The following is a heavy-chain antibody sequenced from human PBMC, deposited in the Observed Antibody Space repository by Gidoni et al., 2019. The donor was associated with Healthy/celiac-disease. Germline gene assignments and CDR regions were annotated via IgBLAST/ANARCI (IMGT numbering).Heavy chain of an antibody. CDR2: ISSSSSYI. V-gene: IGHV3-21*01. J-gene: IGHJ4*02. D-gene: IGHD4-17*01. CDR1: GFTFSSYS. Sequence: EVQLVESGGGLVKPGGSLRLSCAASGFTFSSYSMNWVRQAPGKGLEWVSSISSSSSYIYYADSVKGRFTISRDNAKNSLYLQMNSLRAEDTAVYYCARVVTIYDYGGNSDRPFDYWGQGTLVTVSS. CDR3: ARVVTIYDYGGNSDRPFDY.